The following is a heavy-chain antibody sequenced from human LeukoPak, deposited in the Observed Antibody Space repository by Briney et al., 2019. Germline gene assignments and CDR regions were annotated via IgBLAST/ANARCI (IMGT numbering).Heavy chain of an antibody. D-gene: IGHD4-17*01. Sequence: GGSLRLSCAASGFTFSSYGMHWVRQAPGKGLGWVAVIWYDGSNKYYADSAKGRFTISRDNSKNTLYLQMNSLRAEDTAVYYCARSGNYGDTDYFDYWGQGTLVTVSS. CDR2: IWYDGSNK. V-gene: IGHV3-33*01. J-gene: IGHJ4*02. CDR3: ARSGNYGDTDYFDY. CDR1: GFTFSSYG.